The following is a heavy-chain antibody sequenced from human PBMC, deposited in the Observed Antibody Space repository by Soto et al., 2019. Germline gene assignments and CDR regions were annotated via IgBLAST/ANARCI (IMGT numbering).Heavy chain of an antibody. Sequence: QVQLVESGGGVVQPGRSLRLSCAASGFTFSSYAMHWVRQAPGKGLEWVAVISYDGSNKYYADSVKGRFTISRDNSKNTLYLQMNSLRAEDTAVYYCARVVGATWSYYYYGMDVW. CDR3: ARVVGATWSYYYYGMDV. D-gene: IGHD1-26*01. J-gene: IGHJ6*01. CDR2: ISYDGSNK. V-gene: IGHV3-30-3*01. CDR1: GFTFSSYA.